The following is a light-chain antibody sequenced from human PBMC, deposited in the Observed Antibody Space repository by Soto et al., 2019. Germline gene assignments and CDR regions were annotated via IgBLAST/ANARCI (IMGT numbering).Light chain of an antibody. V-gene: IGKV3-15*01. CDR1: QSVSSN. J-gene: IGKJ2*01. CDR2: GAS. CDR3: QQYNTWPYT. Sequence: EIVMTQSAATLSVSPGERATLSCRASQSVSSNLAWFQQRPGQAPRLLIYGASTRATGVPASFRGSGSGTEFTHTISSQQSEDFAVYYCQQYNTWPYTFGQGTKREIK.